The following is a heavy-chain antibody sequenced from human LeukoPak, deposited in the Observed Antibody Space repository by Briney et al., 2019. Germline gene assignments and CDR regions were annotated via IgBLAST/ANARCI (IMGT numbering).Heavy chain of an antibody. CDR2: INPNSGGT. J-gene: IGHJ5*02. V-gene: IGHV1-2*02. D-gene: IGHD6-13*01. CDR3: ARDLKFGHSSSWSWFDP. CDR1: GYTFTGYY. Sequence: ASVKVSCKASGYTFTGYYMHWVRQAPGQGLEWMGWINPNSGGTNYAQKFQGRVTMTRDTSISTAYMELSRLRSDDTAVYYCARDLKFGHSSSWSWFDPWGQGTLVTVSS.